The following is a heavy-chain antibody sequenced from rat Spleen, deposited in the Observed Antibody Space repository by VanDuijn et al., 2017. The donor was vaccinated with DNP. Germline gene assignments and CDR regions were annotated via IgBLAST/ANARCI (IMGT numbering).Heavy chain of an antibody. J-gene: IGHJ4*01. V-gene: IGHV2-30*01. Sequence: QVQLKESGPGLVQPSGTLSLHCTVSGFSLTNYSVSWVRQPSGKGPQWMGIIGTGGTTEYNPILKSRLSISRDTSKSQVFLQMNSLQPEDTATYYCASTLVNYGTYGYYAMDAWGQGTSVTVSS. CDR1: GFSLTNYS. CDR3: ASTLVNYGTYGYYAMDA. CDR2: IGTGGTT. D-gene: IGHD1-3*01.